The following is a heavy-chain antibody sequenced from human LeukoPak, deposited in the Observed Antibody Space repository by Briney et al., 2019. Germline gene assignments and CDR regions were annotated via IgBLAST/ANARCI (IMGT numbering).Heavy chain of an antibody. Sequence: ASVKVSCKASGYTFTSYDVNWVRQATGQGLEWMGWMNPISGDTGYALKFQGRVTMSRNTSISTAYMELSRLRSDDTAVYYCAREYYYDSSGYHAYGYWGQGTLVTVSS. CDR2: MNPISGDT. CDR1: GYTFTSYD. D-gene: IGHD3-22*01. CDR3: AREYYYDSSGYHAYGY. V-gene: IGHV1-8*01. J-gene: IGHJ4*02.